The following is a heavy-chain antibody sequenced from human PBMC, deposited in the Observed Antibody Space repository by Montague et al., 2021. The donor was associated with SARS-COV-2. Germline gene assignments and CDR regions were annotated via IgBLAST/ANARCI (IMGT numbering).Heavy chain of an antibody. CDR2: IYYSGST. CDR3: ARHALGYFDWLNEGYFDY. J-gene: IGHJ4*02. V-gene: IGHV4-59*08. Sequence: SETLSLTCTVSGDSLSFYFWTWIRQPPGKGLEWIGYIYYSGSTNYNPSLKSRVTISVDTSKNQFSLKLSSVTAADTAVYYCARHALGYFDWLNEGYFDYWGQGTLVTVSS. CDR1: GDSLSFYF. D-gene: IGHD3-9*01.